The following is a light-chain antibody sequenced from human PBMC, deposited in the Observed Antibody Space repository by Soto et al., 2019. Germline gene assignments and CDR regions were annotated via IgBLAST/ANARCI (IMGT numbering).Light chain of an antibody. Sequence: IQMTQSPSSLSASVGDRVTITCRASLGISNYLAWYQQIPGQVPKLLLSAASTLQSGVPSRFSGSRSGTDFTLTISSLQAEDVATYYCQKYTNVPAFGGGTKVEIK. V-gene: IGKV1-27*01. CDR2: AAS. CDR1: LGISNY. J-gene: IGKJ4*01. CDR3: QKYTNVPA.